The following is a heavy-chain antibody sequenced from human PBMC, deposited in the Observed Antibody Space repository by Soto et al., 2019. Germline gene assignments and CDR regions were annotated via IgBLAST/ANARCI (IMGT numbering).Heavy chain of an antibody. V-gene: IGHV3-30*18. J-gene: IGHJ5*02. CDR1: GFTFSSYG. Sequence: GGSLRLSCAASGFTFSSYGMHWVRQAPGKGLEWVAVISYDGSNKYYADSVKGRFTISRDNSKNTLYLQMNSLRAEDTAVYYCAKDSFLGSEHNWFDPWGQGTLVTVSS. D-gene: IGHD3-10*01. CDR2: ISYDGSNK. CDR3: AKDSFLGSEHNWFDP.